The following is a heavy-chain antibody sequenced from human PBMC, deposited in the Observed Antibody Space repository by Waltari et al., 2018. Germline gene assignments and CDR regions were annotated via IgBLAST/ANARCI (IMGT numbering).Heavy chain of an antibody. V-gene: IGHV3-33*01. CDR3: ARAAAGTPDNLDY. CDR1: GFTFSSYG. J-gene: IGHJ4*02. CDR2: IWYDGSNK. Sequence: QVQLVESGGGVVQPGRSLRLSCAASGFTFSSYGLHWGRQAPGKGLEWVAVIWYDGSNKYYADSVKGRFTISRDNSKNTLYLQMNSLRAEDTAVYYCARAAAGTPDNLDYWGQGTLVTVSS. D-gene: IGHD6-13*01.